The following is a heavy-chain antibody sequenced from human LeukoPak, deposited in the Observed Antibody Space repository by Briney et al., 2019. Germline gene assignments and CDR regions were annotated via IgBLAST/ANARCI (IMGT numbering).Heavy chain of an antibody. D-gene: IGHD2-2*01. J-gene: IGHJ4*02. Sequence: PSETLSLTCTVSGGSISSYYWSWIRQPPGKGLEWIGYGLYTGSTNYNPSLKSRVTISVDTSNNQFSLKLSSVTAADTAVYYCASEYCSSTSCYFDYWGQGDLVTVSS. V-gene: IGHV4-59*01. CDR3: ASEYCSSTSCYFDY. CDR2: GLYTGST. CDR1: GGSISSYY.